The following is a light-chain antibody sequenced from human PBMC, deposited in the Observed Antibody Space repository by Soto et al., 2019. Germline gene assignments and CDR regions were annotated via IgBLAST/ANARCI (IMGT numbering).Light chain of an antibody. V-gene: IGLV2-14*01. CDR2: DFS. CDR3: GSYGTTSPDV. CDR1: SSDVGIYNY. J-gene: IGLJ1*01. Sequence: QSALTQPASVSGSPGPAITISCTGTSSDVGIYNYFSWYQQHPGKAPKLMVYDFSNRPSGVSNRFSGSKSGNTASLTMSGLPAEGEAEYYCGSYGTTSPDVVGPGTKVTVL.